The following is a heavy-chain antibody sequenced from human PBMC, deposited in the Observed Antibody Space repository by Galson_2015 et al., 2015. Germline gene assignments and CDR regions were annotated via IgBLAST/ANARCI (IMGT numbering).Heavy chain of an antibody. V-gene: IGHV4-61*02. CDR1: GGSISSGSYY. D-gene: IGHD3-16*01. Sequence: TLSLTCTVSGGSISSGSYYWSWIRQPAGKGLEWIGRIYTSGSTNYNPSLKSRVTISVDTSKNQFSLKLSSVTAADTAVYYCARDYFGAMGGNWGQGTLVTVSS. J-gene: IGHJ4*02. CDR3: ARDYFGAMGGN. CDR2: IYTSGST.